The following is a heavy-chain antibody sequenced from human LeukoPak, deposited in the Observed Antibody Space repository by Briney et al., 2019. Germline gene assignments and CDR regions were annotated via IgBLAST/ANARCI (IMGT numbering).Heavy chain of an antibody. D-gene: IGHD3-16*01. Sequence: GGSLRLSCEASGFSLSSYEMNWVRQAPGKGLEWVSHISSRDSTLYYADSVKGRFTISRDNAKNSLYLQMNSLRAEDTAVYYCARVGWVLRYAFDIWGQGTMVTVSS. V-gene: IGHV3-48*03. CDR3: ARVGWVLRYAFDI. CDR1: GFSLSSYE. CDR2: ISSRDSTL. J-gene: IGHJ3*02.